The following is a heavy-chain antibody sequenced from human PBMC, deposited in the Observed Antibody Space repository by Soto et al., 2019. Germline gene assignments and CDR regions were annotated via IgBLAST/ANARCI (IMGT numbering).Heavy chain of an antibody. Sequence: QVQLVQSGAEVKKPGSSVKVSCKASGGTFSSYTISWVRQAPGQGLEWMGRIIPILGIANYAQKFQGRVTITADKSTSPAYMGLSSLRSEDTAVYYCALLIREGGGDGYDHGMDVWGQGTTVTVSS. V-gene: IGHV1-69*02. D-gene: IGHD2-21*01. CDR1: GGTFSSYT. CDR2: IIPILGIA. CDR3: ALLIREGGGDGYDHGMDV. J-gene: IGHJ6*02.